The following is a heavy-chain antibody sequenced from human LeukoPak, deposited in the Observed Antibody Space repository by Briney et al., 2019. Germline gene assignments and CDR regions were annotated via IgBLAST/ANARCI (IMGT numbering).Heavy chain of an antibody. CDR1: GGSVNNGTYY. Sequence: SETLSLTCTVSGGSVNNGTYYWSWIRQPAGKGLEWIGRIYTSGSTNYNPSLKSRVTISVDTSKNQFSLKLSSVTAADTAVYCCARGGTSGELLYPLDYWGQGTLVTVSS. D-gene: IGHD3-10*01. CDR2: IYTSGST. V-gene: IGHV4-61*02. CDR3: ARGGTSGELLYPLDY. J-gene: IGHJ4*02.